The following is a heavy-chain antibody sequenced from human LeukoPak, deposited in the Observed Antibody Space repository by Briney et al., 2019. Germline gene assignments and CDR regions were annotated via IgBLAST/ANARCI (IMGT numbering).Heavy chain of an antibody. V-gene: IGHV4-59*11. D-gene: IGHD2/OR15-2a*01. CDR3: ARGEWTFGP. CDR2: IYYSGAT. Sequence: PSETLSLTCTVSGGSIIGHHWSWIRQPPGKGLEWIGYIYYSGATNYNPSLKSRVTLSLDTSKNQFSLKLSSVTAADTAVYYCARGEWTFGPWGQGTLVTVSS. CDR1: GGSIIGHH. J-gene: IGHJ5*02.